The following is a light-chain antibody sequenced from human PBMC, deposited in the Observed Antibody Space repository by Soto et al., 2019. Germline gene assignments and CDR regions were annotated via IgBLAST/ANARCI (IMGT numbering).Light chain of an antibody. CDR1: SSDIGFYNY. CDR3: SSYTSTSPLYV. CDR2: EVA. J-gene: IGLJ1*01. Sequence: QSALTQPASVSGSPGQSITISCTGTSSDIGFYNYVSWYQQHPGEAPKLIIYEVAKRPSGVSSRFSGSKSGNTASLTISGLQAEDEADYHCSSYTSTSPLYVFGTGTKGTVL. V-gene: IGLV2-14*01.